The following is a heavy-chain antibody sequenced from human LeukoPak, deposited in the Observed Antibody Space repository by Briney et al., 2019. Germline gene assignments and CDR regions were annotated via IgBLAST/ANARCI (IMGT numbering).Heavy chain of an antibody. D-gene: IGHD6-19*01. CDR3: AKTGSSGWSVEY. J-gene: IGHJ4*02. V-gene: IGHV3-30*02. Sequence: PGGSLRLSCAASGFTFSSYGMHWVRQAPGKGLDWVAFIRYDGTTKYYADSVKGRFTISRDNSKNTLYLQMNSLRAEDTAVYYCAKTGSSGWSVEYWGQGTLVTVSS. CDR2: IRYDGTTK. CDR1: GFTFSSYG.